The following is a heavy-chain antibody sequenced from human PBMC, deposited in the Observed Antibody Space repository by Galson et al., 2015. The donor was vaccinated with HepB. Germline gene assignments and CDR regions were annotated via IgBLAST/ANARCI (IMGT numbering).Heavy chain of an antibody. CDR2: IYPGDSDT. V-gene: IGHV5-51*01. CDR3: ARQRGVVITPDAFDI. J-gene: IGHJ3*02. D-gene: IGHD3-22*01. CDR1: GYSFTSYW. Sequence: QSGAEVKKPGESLKISCKGSGYSFTSYWIGWVRQMPGKGLEWMGIIYPGDSDTRYSPSFQGQVTISADKSISTAYLQWSSLKASDTAMYYCARQRGVVITPDAFDIWGQGTMVTVSS.